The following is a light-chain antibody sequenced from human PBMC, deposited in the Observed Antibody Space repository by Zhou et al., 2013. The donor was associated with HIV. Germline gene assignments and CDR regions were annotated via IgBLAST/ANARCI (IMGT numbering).Light chain of an antibody. CDR1: QSVSSIY. Sequence: EIVMTQSPATLSVSPGERATLSCRASQSVSSIYLAWYQQKPGQAPRLLIYGASSRATGIPDRFSGSGSGTDFTLTISRLDPEDFAVYYCQQYGSSPRITFGQGTRLEIK. CDR2: GAS. V-gene: IGKV3-20*01. J-gene: IGKJ5*01. CDR3: QQYGSSPRIT.